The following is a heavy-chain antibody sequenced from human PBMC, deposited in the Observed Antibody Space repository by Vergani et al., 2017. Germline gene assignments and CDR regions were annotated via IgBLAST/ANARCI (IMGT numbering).Heavy chain of an antibody. CDR1: GFTLGDYA. CDR3: TRSELSATTCYGNYFDL. D-gene: IGHD2/OR15-2a*01. V-gene: IGHV3-66*02. Sequence: EVHLVESGGGLVQPGRSLRLSCSGSGFTLGDYAMTWVRQAPGKGLEWVSVIKSDGRTSYAESVRGRFTISRDTSRNAVYLQMNILRVEDTGVNYCTRSELSATTCYGNYFDLWGTESWSPSPQ. J-gene: IGHJ4*01. CDR2: IKSDGRT.